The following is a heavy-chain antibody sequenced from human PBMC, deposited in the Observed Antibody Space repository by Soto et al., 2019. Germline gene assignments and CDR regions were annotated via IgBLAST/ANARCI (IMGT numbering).Heavy chain of an antibody. Sequence: SETLCLTCAVYGGSFVGYYGSWIRQPPGKGLEWIGEINHSGSTNYNPSLKSRVTISVDTSKNQFSLKLSSVTAADTAVYYCARRLPRGGFDYWGQGTLVTVSS. J-gene: IGHJ4*02. CDR2: INHSGST. CDR1: GGSFVGYY. V-gene: IGHV4-34*01. D-gene: IGHD3-16*01. CDR3: ARRLPRGGFDY.